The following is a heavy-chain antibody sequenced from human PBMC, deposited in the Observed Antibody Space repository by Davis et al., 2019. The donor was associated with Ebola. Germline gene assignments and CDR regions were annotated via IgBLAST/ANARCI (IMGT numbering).Heavy chain of an antibody. V-gene: IGHV3-43*02. Sequence: GGSLRLSCAASGFTFDYYAMHWVRQAPGKGLEWVSLISGHGGSTYYADSVKGRFTISRDNAKNSLYLQMNSLRAEDTAVYYCARERAVAHFDYWGQGTLVTVSS. J-gene: IGHJ4*02. D-gene: IGHD4-23*01. CDR3: ARERAVAHFDY. CDR2: ISGHGGST. CDR1: GFTFDYYA.